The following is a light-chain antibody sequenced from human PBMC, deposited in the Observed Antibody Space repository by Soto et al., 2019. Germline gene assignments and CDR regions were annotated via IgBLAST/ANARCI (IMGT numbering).Light chain of an antibody. V-gene: IGKV3-20*01. CDR1: QSVSRSY. J-gene: IGKJ5*01. Sequence: EIVLTQSPGTLSLSPGERSTLSCRSSQSVSRSYLAWYPQNPGQAPRLLIYDASNRATGIPARFSGSGSGTDFTLTIARLEPEDFAVYYCQQYGSSSITFGQGTRLEI. CDR3: QQYGSSSIT. CDR2: DAS.